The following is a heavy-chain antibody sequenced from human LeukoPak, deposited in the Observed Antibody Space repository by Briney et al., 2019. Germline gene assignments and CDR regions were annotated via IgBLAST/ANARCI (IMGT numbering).Heavy chain of an antibody. J-gene: IGHJ6*02. CDR1: GGSISSYY. CDR3: ARNRILEWLDYYYGMDV. V-gene: IGHV4-4*07. D-gene: IGHD3-3*01. Sequence: SETLSLICTVSGGSISSYYWSWIRQPAGKGLEWIGRIYTSGSTNYNPSLKSRVTMSVDTSKNQFSLKLSSVTAADTAVYYCARNRILEWLDYYYGMDVWGQGTTVTVSS. CDR2: IYTSGST.